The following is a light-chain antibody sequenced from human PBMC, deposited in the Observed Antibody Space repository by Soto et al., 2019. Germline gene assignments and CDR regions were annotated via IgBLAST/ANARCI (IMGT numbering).Light chain of an antibody. J-gene: IGLJ3*02. CDR1: SSNIGSNT. Sequence: QSVLTQPPSASGTPGQRVNISCSGSSSNIGSNTVNWYQQLPGTAPKLLIYSNNQRPSGVPDRFSGSKSGTSASLAISGLQSEDEADYYCAAWDDSLNGGVFGGGTKVTVL. V-gene: IGLV1-44*01. CDR3: AAWDDSLNGGV. CDR2: SNN.